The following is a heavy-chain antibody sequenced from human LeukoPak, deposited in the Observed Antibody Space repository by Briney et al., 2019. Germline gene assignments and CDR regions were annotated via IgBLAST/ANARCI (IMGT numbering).Heavy chain of an antibody. V-gene: IGHV3-53*01. CDR3: ASRYRYSSGWSLDY. Sequence: GGSLRLSCAASGFTFSSYAMSWVRQAPGKGLEWVSVIYSGGSTYYADSVKGRFTISRDNSKNTLYLQMNSLRAEDTAVYYCASRYRYSSGWSLDYWGQGTLVTVSS. CDR2: IYSGGST. CDR1: GFTFSSYA. J-gene: IGHJ4*02. D-gene: IGHD6-19*01.